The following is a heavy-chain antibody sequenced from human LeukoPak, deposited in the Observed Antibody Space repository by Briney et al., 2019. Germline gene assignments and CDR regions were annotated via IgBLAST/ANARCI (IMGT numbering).Heavy chain of an antibody. D-gene: IGHD2-2*01. CDR1: GFSFSSYE. Sequence: GGSLRLSCAASGFSFSSYEMKWVRQAPGKGLEWVSYISSSGSTIYYADSVKGRFTISRDNAKNSLYLQMNSLRAEDTAVYYCAALTDIVIVPTAFDYWGQGTLATVSS. CDR2: ISSSGSTI. J-gene: IGHJ4*02. V-gene: IGHV3-48*03. CDR3: AALTDIVIVPTAFDY.